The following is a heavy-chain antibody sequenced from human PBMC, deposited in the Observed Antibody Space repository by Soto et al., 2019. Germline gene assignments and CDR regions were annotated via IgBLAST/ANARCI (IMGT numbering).Heavy chain of an antibody. CDR3: ARAGYSSSWTFYGMDV. D-gene: IGHD6-13*01. CDR2: ISAYNGNT. CDR1: GYTFTSYG. V-gene: IGHV1-18*01. J-gene: IGHJ6*02. Sequence: ASVKVSCKASGYTFTSYGISWVRQAPGQGLEWMGWISAYNGNTNYAQKLQGRVTMTTDTSTSTAYMELRSLRSDDTAVYYCARAGYSSSWTFYGMDVWGQGTTVTVSS.